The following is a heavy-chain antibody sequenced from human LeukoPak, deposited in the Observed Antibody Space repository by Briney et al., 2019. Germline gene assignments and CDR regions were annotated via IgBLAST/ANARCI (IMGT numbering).Heavy chain of an antibody. V-gene: IGHV3-23*01. D-gene: IGHD3-22*01. J-gene: IGHJ3*02. CDR1: GFTFSSYA. CDR3: AKDGYYFDAFDI. CDR2: ISGSGGGT. Sequence: GGSLRLSCAASGFTFSSYAMSWVRQAPGKGLEWVSAISGSGGGTYYADSVKGRFTISRDNSKNTLYLQMNSLRAEDTAVYYCAKDGYYFDAFDIWGQGTMVTVSS.